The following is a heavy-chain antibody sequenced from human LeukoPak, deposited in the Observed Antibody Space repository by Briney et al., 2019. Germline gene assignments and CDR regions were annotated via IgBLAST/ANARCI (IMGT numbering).Heavy chain of an antibody. D-gene: IGHD2-2*01. J-gene: IGHJ4*02. V-gene: IGHV4-59*01. CDR2: IYYSGST. Sequence: SETLSLTCTVSGASMSSYYWTWIRQPPGKGLEWIGYIYYSGSTNYNPSLQSRVTISVDTSKNQFSLKLSSVTAADTAVYYCARDRIGSTCYDYWGQGTLVTVSS. CDR1: GASMSSYY. CDR3: ARDRIGSTCYDY.